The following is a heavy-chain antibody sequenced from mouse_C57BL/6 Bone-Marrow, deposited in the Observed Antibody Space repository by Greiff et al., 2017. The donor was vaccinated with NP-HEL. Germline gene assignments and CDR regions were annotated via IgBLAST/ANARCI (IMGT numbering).Heavy chain of an antibody. J-gene: IGHJ2*01. D-gene: IGHD3-2*02. CDR3: AREQLRGEYFDY. V-gene: IGHV14-2*01. CDR1: GFNIKDYY. CDR2: IDPEDGET. Sequence: VHVKQSGAELVKPGASVKLSCTASGFNIKDYYMHWVKQRTEQGLEWIGRIDPEDGETKYAPKFQGKATITADTSSNTAYLQLSSLTSEDTAVYYCAREQLRGEYFDYWGQGTTLTVSS.